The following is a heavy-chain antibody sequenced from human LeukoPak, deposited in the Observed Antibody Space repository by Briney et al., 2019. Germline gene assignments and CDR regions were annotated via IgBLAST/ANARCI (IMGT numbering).Heavy chain of an antibody. D-gene: IGHD1-14*01. J-gene: IGHJ4*02. CDR2: ISSSGSYT. Sequence: GGSLRLSCAASGFTFSDYYMTWIRQAPGKGLEWVSYISSSGSYTKYADSVKGRFTISRDNAKNSLYLQMNSLRAEDTAVYYCTTELNAGALFDHWGQGTLVTVSS. CDR1: GFTFSDYY. CDR3: TTELNAGALFDH. V-gene: IGHV3-11*03.